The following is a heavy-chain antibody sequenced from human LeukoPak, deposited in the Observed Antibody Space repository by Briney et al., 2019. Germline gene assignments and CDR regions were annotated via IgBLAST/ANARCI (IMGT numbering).Heavy chain of an antibody. J-gene: IGHJ4*02. V-gene: IGHV3-7*01. CDR2: IEQDGTSK. D-gene: IGHD1-26*01. Sequence: PGESLRLSCAASGFMLRSYWMSWVRQAPGKGLEWVANIEQDGTSKYYVDSVKGRFTISRDDAKNTLYLQMNSLRAEDTAVYYCARDLFSGSYYEDFWGQGTLVTVSS. CDR3: ARDLFSGSYYEDF. CDR1: GFMLRSYW.